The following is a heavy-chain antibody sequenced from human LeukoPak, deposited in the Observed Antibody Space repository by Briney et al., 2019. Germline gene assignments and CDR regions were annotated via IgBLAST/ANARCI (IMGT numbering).Heavy chain of an antibody. D-gene: IGHD2-15*01. CDR2: IWYDGSNK. CDR1: GFTFSCYG. V-gene: IGHV3-33*01. Sequence: GGSLRLSCAASGFTFSCYGMHWVRQAPGKGLEWVAAIWYDGSNKYYADSVKGRFTISRDNSKNTLYLQMNSLRAEDTAVYYCARDILRYCSGGSCYSGYWGQGTLVTVSS. J-gene: IGHJ4*02. CDR3: ARDILRYCSGGSCYSGY.